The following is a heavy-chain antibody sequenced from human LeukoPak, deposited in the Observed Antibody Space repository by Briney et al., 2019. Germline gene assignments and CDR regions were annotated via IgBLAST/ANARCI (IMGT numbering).Heavy chain of an antibody. CDR2: ITGYGAT. J-gene: IGHJ5*02. CDR1: GFTFSNFA. D-gene: IGHD6-13*01. V-gene: IGHV3-23*01. Sequence: PGGSLRLSCAASGFTFSNFAMMWVRQAPGTGLQWVSTITGYGATFYADSVRGRFTIFRDTSMNTLFLQMNSMGAEDTAVHYCGKRTAAGKSDWFDPWGQGTLVTVSS. CDR3: GKRTAAGKSDWFDP.